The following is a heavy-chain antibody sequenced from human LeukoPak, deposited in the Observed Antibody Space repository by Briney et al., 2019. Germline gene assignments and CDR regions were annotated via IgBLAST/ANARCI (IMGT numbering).Heavy chain of an antibody. J-gene: IGHJ6*03. Sequence: SETLSLTCTVSGGSISNAGYYWSWIRQHPGKGLEWVGYIYYSGNTYYNPSLKSRLNISVDTSKNQFSLRLSSVTAADTAVYYCARVEGYYYMNDWGKGTTVTVTS. CDR1: GGSISNAGYY. V-gene: IGHV4-31*03. CDR3: ARVEGYYYMND. CDR2: IYYSGNT.